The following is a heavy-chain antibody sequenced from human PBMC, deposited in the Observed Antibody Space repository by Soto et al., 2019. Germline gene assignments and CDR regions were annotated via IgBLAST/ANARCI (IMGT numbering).Heavy chain of an antibody. CDR1: GFTFSSYA. V-gene: IGHV3-30-3*01. J-gene: IGHJ4*02. CDR3: ARYFYKYYGSSGYYRSPDY. CDR2: ISYDGSDK. D-gene: IGHD3-22*01. Sequence: GGSLRLSCAASGFTFSSYAMHWVRQAPGKGLEWVALISYDGSDKDYADTVKGRFTISRDNSRNTLFLQMNSLRAEDTAVYYCARYFYKYYGSSGYYRSPDYWGQGTLVTVSS.